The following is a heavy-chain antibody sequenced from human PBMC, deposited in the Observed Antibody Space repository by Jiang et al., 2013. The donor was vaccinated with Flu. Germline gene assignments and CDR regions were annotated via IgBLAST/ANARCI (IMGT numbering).Heavy chain of an antibody. Sequence: SGAEVKQPGASVRVSCKTSGYLFTSHHITWVRQAPGQGLEWMGWITPFNGNSHYAQIVQDRVTMTTDKSTNTVYMELRNLGSHDTALYFCARRNCGTSNCRFDYWGQGTLVTVSS. V-gene: IGHV1-18*01. D-gene: IGHD2-21*01. CDR1: GYLFTSHH. CDR2: ITPFNGNS. CDR3: ARRNCGTSNCRFDY. J-gene: IGHJ4*02.